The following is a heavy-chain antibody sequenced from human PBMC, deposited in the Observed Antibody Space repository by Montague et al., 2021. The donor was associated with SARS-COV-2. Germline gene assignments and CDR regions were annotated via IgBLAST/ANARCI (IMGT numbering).Heavy chain of an antibody. CDR2: IYNSGTT. J-gene: IGHJ5*01. Sequence: SETLSLTCTVSGDSTSCPNCYWGWIRQPPGKGLDWIGTIYNSGTTYYKPSLKSRLTTSIDTSKNQFSLKLSSVTAADTAVYYCARHRNYGDHSLDNWFHPWGQGTLVTVSS. D-gene: IGHD4-17*01. CDR3: ARHRNYGDHSLDNWFHP. CDR1: GDSTSCPNCY. V-gene: IGHV4-39*01.